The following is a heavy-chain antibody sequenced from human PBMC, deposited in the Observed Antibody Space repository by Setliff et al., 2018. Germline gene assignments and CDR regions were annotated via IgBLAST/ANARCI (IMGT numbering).Heavy chain of an antibody. CDR3: ARLWPRSTSRYNFWRGYFDY. J-gene: IGHJ4*02. D-gene: IGHD3-3*01. CDR2: IYHSGSA. CDR1: GGSFSAYY. Sequence: PSETLSLTCAVYGGSFSAYYWSWIRQPPGKGLEWIGEIYHSGSANYNPSLKSRVTTSVDTSKNQFSLKLSSVTAADTAVYYCARLWPRSTSRYNFWRGYFDYWGQGTLVTVSS. V-gene: IGHV4-34*01.